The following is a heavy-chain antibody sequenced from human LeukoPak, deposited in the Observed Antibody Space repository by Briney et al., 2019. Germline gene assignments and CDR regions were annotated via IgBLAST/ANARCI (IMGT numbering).Heavy chain of an antibody. D-gene: IGHD3-22*01. V-gene: IGHV4-59*01. Sequence: PSETLSLTCTVSGGSIRSCYWSWIRQPPGKGLEWIGYIYYTGSTNYNPSLKSRVTTSVDTSKNQFSLKLSSVTAADTAVYYCARVMEASSVYYNYFVCWGHGTLVTVSS. J-gene: IGHJ4*01. CDR3: ARVMEASSVYYNYFVC. CDR1: GGSIRSCY. CDR2: IYYTGST.